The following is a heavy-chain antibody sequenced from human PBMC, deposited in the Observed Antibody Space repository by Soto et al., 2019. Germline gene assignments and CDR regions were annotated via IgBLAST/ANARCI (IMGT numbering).Heavy chain of an antibody. V-gene: IGHV4-34*01. J-gene: IGHJ5*02. CDR1: GGSFSGYY. CDR3: ARGPRLSGYCLNWFDP. D-gene: IGHD3-22*01. Sequence: SETLSLTCGVYGGSFSGYYWSWIRQPPGKGLEWIGEINHSGSTNYNPSLKSRVTISVDTSKNQFSLKLSSVTAADTAVYYCARGPRLSGYCLNWFDPWGQGTLVTVS. CDR2: INHSGST.